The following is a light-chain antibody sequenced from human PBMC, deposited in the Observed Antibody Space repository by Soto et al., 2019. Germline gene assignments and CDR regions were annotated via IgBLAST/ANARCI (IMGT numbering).Light chain of an antibody. Sequence: DIQMTQSPSSLSASVGDRVTITCQASQDISKYLNWYQHKPGKAPKLLIYTASSLESGVPSRFSGSGSGTEFTLTISSLQPDDFATYYCRQYYTYSATFGGGTKVDIK. V-gene: IGKV1-5*03. J-gene: IGKJ4*01. CDR3: RQYYTYSAT. CDR2: TAS. CDR1: QDISKY.